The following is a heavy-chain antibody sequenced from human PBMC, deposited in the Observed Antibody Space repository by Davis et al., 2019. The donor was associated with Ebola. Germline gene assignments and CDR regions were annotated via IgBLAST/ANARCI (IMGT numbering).Heavy chain of an antibody. Sequence: PGGSLRLSCKGSGYSFTSYWIGWVRQMPGKGLEWMGIIYPGDSDTRYSPSFQGQVTISADKSISTAYLQWSSLKASDTAMYYCARVGYDLWSGSFDYWGQGTLVTVSS. CDR1: GYSFTSYW. CDR2: IYPGDSDT. V-gene: IGHV5-51*01. D-gene: IGHD3-3*01. CDR3: ARVGYDLWSGSFDY. J-gene: IGHJ4*02.